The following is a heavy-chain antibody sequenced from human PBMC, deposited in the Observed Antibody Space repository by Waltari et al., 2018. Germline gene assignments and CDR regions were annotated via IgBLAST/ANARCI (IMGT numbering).Heavy chain of an antibody. J-gene: IGHJ4*02. D-gene: IGHD3-22*01. V-gene: IGHV4-59*01. CDR1: GGSISNYY. CDR3: ARTHYDTSGFWVDYFDF. CDR2: IYYTGST. Sequence: QVQLQESGPGLVKPSETLSLTCTVSGGSISNYYWSWIRQPPGKGLEWIGYIYYTGSTNDNASLESRVTISVDTSKNQFSLNLNSVTAADTAMYYCARTHYDTSGFWVDYFDFWGQGTLVTVSS.